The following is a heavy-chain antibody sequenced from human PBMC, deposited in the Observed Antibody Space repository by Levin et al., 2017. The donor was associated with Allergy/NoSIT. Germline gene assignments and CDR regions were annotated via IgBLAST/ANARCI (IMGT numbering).Heavy chain of an antibody. CDR2: VSPSADNT. CDR3: AKRIVLGFRDYYLDY. Sequence: GGSLRLSCVASGFSFSTYVMDWVRQAPGKGLEWVSAVSPSADNTYYPDSVKGRFTISRDNSKNTLYLQLHSLRAEDTAVYYCAKRIVLGFRDYYLDYWGQGALVIVSS. V-gene: IGHV3-23*01. J-gene: IGHJ4*02. CDR1: GFSFSTYV. D-gene: IGHD2-21*01.